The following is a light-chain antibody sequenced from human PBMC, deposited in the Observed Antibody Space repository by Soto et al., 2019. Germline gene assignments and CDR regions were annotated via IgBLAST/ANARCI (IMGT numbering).Light chain of an antibody. J-gene: IGKJ2*03. CDR2: DVS. CDR1: QGISRW. Sequence: DIQMTQSPPTLPASAGDRVTITCRASQGISRWLAWYQHKPGKAPALLLYDVSTLQSGAPSRFSGTGSGTEFTLPLSSLQPEDFATYYCQQYNAYYSFRPGTKVDIK. CDR3: QQYNAYYS. V-gene: IGKV1-5*01.